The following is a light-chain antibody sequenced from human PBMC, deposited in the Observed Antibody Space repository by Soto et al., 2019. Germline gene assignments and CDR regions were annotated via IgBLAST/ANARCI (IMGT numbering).Light chain of an antibody. Sequence: DIQLTQSPPSQSASVGDRVTITCQASQDINNYLNWYQQKPGKAPKLLIYDASTLETGVPSRFSGSGSGTDFTFTISSLQPEDCATYYCQQYDNLPLTFGGGTKVEIK. CDR2: DAS. V-gene: IGKV1-33*01. CDR3: QQYDNLPLT. CDR1: QDINNY. J-gene: IGKJ4*01.